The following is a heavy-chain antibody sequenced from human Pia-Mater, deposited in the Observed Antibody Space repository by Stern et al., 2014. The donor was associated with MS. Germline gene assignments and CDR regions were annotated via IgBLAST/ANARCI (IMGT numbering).Heavy chain of an antibody. Sequence: QVQLVQSGSQVRKPGASVKVSCPASGYTFINYDIFWVRQATGQGLEWMGWMNPNNANTGHAQKFQGRVTMTRNTSISTAYMELSGLRSDDTAVYYCVRGGLSYGYGLDAWGQGTAVIVSS. V-gene: IGHV1-8*01. J-gene: IGHJ6*02. CDR1: GYTFINYD. CDR2: MNPNNANT. CDR3: VRGGLSYGYGLDA. D-gene: IGHD3-16*01.